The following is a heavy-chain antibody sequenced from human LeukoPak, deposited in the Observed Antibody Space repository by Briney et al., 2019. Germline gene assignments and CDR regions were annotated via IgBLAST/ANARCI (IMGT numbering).Heavy chain of an antibody. Sequence: ASVKVSCKASGYTFTSYDINWVRQATGQGLEWMGWMNPNSGNTGYAQKFQGRVTMTRNTSISTAYMELSSLRSEDTAVYYCAVTGCSSSWYGSYYYYGMDVWGQGTTVTVSS. CDR2: MNPNSGNT. CDR3: AVTGCSSSWYGSYYYYGMDV. CDR1: GYTFTSYD. D-gene: IGHD6-13*01. J-gene: IGHJ6*02. V-gene: IGHV1-8*01.